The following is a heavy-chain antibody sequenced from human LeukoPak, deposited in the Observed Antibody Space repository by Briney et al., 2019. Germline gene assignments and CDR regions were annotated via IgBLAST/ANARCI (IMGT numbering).Heavy chain of an antibody. Sequence: GGSLRLSCAGSGFTFGSYTMNWVRQAPGKGLEWVATIKQDGSEKYYVDSVKGRFTMSRDNAKNSLYLQMNSLRVEDTAVYYCARVGQWLVFDYWGQGTLVTVSS. CDR1: GFTFGSYT. J-gene: IGHJ4*02. V-gene: IGHV3-7*01. CDR3: ARVGQWLVFDY. D-gene: IGHD6-19*01. CDR2: IKQDGSEK.